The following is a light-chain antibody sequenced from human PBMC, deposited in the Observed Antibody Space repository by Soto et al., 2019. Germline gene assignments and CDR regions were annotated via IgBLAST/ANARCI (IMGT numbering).Light chain of an antibody. J-gene: IGKJ5*01. CDR3: QQSYSSSH. V-gene: IGKV1-39*01. CDR1: QSISNH. CDR2: AAS. Sequence: DIQMTQSPSSLSASVEDRVIITCRASQSISNHLNWYQQKPGKAPKLLIFAASSLQSGVPSRFSGSRSGPDFTLTISSLQPEDFATYYCQQSYSSSHFGQGTRLEIK.